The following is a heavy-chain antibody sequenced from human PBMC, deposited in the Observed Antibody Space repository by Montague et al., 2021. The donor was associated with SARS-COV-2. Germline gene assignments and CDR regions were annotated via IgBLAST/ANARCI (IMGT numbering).Heavy chain of an antibody. Sequence: PALVKPTQTLTLTCTFSGFSLSTSGMCVSWIRQPPGKALEWLALIDLYDDKYYSTSLKTRLTISKYTSKNQVVLTMTNMVPVDTATYYCARMTTVVTLGYYYYYGMDVWGQGTTVTVSS. CDR1: GFSLSTSGMC. CDR3: ARMTTVVTLGYYYYYGMDV. CDR2: IDLYDDK. J-gene: IGHJ6*02. V-gene: IGHV2-70*01. D-gene: IGHD4-23*01.